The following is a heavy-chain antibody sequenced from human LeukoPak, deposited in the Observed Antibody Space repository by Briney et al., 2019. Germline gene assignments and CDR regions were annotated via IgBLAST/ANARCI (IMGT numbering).Heavy chain of an antibody. D-gene: IGHD6-13*01. V-gene: IGHV4-30-2*01. J-gene: IGHJ1*01. CDR2: IYHSGST. CDR1: GGSISSGGYY. CDR3: ARLIIAAAGTAGGFQH. Sequence: PSETLSLTRTVSGGSISSGGYYWSWIRQPPGKGLEWIGYIYHSGSTYYNPSLKSRVTISVDKSKNQFSLKLSSVTAADTAVYYCARLIIAAAGTAGGFQHWGQGTLVTVSS.